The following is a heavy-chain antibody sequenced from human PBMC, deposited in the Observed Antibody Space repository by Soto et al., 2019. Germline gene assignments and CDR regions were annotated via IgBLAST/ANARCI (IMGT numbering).Heavy chain of an antibody. CDR1: GGSISSYY. CDR3: ARRAEGYSSGRDAFDI. CDR2: IYYSGST. J-gene: IGHJ3*02. V-gene: IGHV4-59*01. Sequence: SETLSLTCTVSGGSISSYYWSWIRQPPGKGLEWIGYIYYSGSTNYNPSLKSRVTISVDTSKNQFSLKLSSVTAADTAVYYCARRAEGYSSGRDAFDIWGQGTQDTVSS. D-gene: IGHD6-19*01.